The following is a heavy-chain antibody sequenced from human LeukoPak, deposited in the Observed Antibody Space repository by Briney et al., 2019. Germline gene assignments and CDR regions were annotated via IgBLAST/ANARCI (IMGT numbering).Heavy chain of an antibody. CDR2: INHSGSP. V-gene: IGHV4-34*01. D-gene: IGHD6-19*01. Sequence: SETLSLTCAVYGGSFSGYYWSWIRQPPGKGVEWIGEINHSGSPNYNPSLKSRVTISVDPSKNQFSLKLSSVTAADTAVYYCASPVSGSSGWYYNYWGQGTLVTVSS. CDR3: ASPVSGSSGWYYNY. J-gene: IGHJ4*02. CDR1: GGSFSGYY.